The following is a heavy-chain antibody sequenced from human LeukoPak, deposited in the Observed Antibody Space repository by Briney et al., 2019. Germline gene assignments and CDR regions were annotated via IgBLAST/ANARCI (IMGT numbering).Heavy chain of an antibody. CDR1: GFTFSSYA. CDR2: ISYDGSNK. Sequence: PGGSLRLSCAASGFTFSSYAMHWVRQAPGKGLEWVAVISYDGSNKYYADSVKGRFTISRDNSKNTLYLQMNSLRAEDTAVYYCAREYYDFWCGYDYWGQGTLVTVSS. CDR3: AREYYDFWCGYDY. V-gene: IGHV3-30-3*01. D-gene: IGHD3-3*01. J-gene: IGHJ4*02.